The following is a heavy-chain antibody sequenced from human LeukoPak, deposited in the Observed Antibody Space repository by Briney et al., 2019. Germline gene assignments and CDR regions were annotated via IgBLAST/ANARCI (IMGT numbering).Heavy chain of an antibody. Sequence: KPSETLSLTCTVSGGSISSSSYYWGWIRQPPGKGLEWIGSIYYSGSTYYSPSLKSRVTISVDTSKNQFSLKLSSVTAADTAVYYCAVAAPYYDILTGYWPNWFDPWGQGTLVTVSS. V-gene: IGHV4-39*01. D-gene: IGHD3-9*01. CDR2: IYYSGST. J-gene: IGHJ5*02. CDR1: GGSISSSSYY. CDR3: AVAAPYYDILTGYWPNWFDP.